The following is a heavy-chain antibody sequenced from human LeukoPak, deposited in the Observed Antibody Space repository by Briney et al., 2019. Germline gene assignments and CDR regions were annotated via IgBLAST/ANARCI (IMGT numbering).Heavy chain of an antibody. CDR1: GGSISSYY. V-gene: IGHV4-4*07. CDR3: ARRTVYCTNGECYSVNFDF. D-gene: IGHD2-8*01. J-gene: IGHJ4*02. CDR2: IYTSGST. Sequence: SETLSLTCTVSGGSISSYYWSWIRQPAGKGLEWIGRIYTSGSTNYNPSLKSRVTMSVDTSKNQFSLKLSSVTAADTAVYYCARRTVYCTNGECYSVNFDFWGQGSLVTVSS.